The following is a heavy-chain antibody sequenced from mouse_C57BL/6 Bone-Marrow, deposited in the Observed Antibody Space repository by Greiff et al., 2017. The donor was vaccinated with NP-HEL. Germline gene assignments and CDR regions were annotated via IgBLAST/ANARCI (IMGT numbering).Heavy chain of an antibody. D-gene: IGHD1-1*01. Sequence: QVQLQQPGAELVKPGASVKLSCKASGYTFTSYWMHWVKQRPGQGLEWIGMIHPNSGSTNYNEKFKSKATLTVDKSSSTAYMQLSSLTSEDSAVYYCATFRYGSSYWYFDVWGTGTTVTVSS. CDR2: IHPNSGST. V-gene: IGHV1-64*01. CDR1: GYTFTSYW. J-gene: IGHJ1*03. CDR3: ATFRYGSSYWYFDV.